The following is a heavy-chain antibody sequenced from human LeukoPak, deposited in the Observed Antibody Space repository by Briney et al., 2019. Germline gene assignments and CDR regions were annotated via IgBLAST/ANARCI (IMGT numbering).Heavy chain of an antibody. J-gene: IGHJ4*02. CDR3: AKKAYCSGGSCYPHAGLDY. CDR1: GFTFSSYA. D-gene: IGHD2-15*01. CDR2: IRISGDST. Sequence: GGSLRLSCAASGFTFSSYAMSWVRQAPGKGLEWVSTIRISGDSTYYADSVKGRFTISRDNSKNTLYLQMNSLRAEDTAVYYCAKKAYCSGGSCYPHAGLDYWGKGTLVTVSS. V-gene: IGHV3-23*01.